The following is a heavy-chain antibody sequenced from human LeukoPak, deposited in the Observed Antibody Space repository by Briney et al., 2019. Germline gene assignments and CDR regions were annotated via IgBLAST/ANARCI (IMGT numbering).Heavy chain of an antibody. D-gene: IGHD3-22*01. Sequence: PSETLSLTCAVSGGSISSGGYSWSWIRQPPGKGLEWIGYIYHSGSTYYNPSLKSRVTISVDRSKNQFSLKLSSVIAADTAVYYCARADSSGYYDTYAFDVWGQGTMVTVSS. J-gene: IGHJ3*01. CDR1: GGSISSGGYS. CDR2: IYHSGST. V-gene: IGHV4-30-2*01. CDR3: ARADSSGYYDTYAFDV.